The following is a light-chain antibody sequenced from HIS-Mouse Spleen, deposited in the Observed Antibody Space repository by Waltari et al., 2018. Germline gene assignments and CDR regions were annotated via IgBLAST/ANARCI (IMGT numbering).Light chain of an antibody. CDR3: SSYTSSSTYV. CDR2: DVS. CDR1: SSDVGGYNS. J-gene: IGLJ1*01. V-gene: IGLV2-14*03. Sequence: QSALTQPASVSGSPGQSITISCTGTSSDVGGYNSVSRYQQHPGKAPKLIIYDVSNRPSGVSNRFSGSKSGNTASLTISGLQAEDEADYYCSSYTSSSTYVFGTGTKVTVL.